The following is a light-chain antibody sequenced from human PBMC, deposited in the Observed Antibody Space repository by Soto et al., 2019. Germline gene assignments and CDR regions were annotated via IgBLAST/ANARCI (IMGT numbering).Light chain of an antibody. Sequence: EIVMTPSPATLSVSPGERATLSCRASQSVSSNLAWYQQKPGQAPRLLIYGASTRATGIPDRFSGSGSGTDFTLTISRLEPEDFAVYYCQQHGGSPITFGQGTRLEI. J-gene: IGKJ5*01. CDR3: QQHGGSPIT. V-gene: IGKV3-20*01. CDR2: GAS. CDR1: QSVSSN.